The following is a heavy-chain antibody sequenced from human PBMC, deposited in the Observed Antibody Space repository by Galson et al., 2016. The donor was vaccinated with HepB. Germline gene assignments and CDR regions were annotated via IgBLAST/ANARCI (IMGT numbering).Heavy chain of an antibody. D-gene: IGHD2-21*02. CDR2: TYISGST. Sequence: TLSLTCTVSGVSISSGTYYWSWIRQPAGKELEWIGRTYISGSTDHNPSLKSRVTISVDTSKNQFSLKLSSVTAADTAVYYCARIVVTGTKIDHHCYMDVWGKGTTVTVSS. V-gene: IGHV4-61*02. CDR1: GVSISSGTYY. J-gene: IGHJ6*03. CDR3: ARIVVTGTKIDHHCYMDV.